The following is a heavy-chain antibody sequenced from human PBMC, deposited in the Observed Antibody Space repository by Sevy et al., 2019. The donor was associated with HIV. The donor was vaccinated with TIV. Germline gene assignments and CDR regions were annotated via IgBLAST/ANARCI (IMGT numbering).Heavy chain of an antibody. CDR2: ISPSGGST. Sequence: ASVKVSCKASGYTFTSQYMHWVRQAPGQGLEWMGIISPSGGSTSYAQKFQGRVTMTRDTSTSTVYMELSSLRSEDTGVYYCARDSGNYDILTGYYPFDYWGQGTLVTVSS. J-gene: IGHJ4*02. CDR1: GYTFTSQY. D-gene: IGHD3-9*01. CDR3: ARDSGNYDILTGYYPFDY. V-gene: IGHV1-46*01.